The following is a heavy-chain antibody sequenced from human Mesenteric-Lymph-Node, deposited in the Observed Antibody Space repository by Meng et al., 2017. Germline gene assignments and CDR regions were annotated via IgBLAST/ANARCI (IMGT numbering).Heavy chain of an antibody. D-gene: IGHD2-15*01. V-gene: IGHV3-23*01. CDR1: GFSFSSYA. Sequence: GESLKISCAASGFSFSSYALSWVRQAPGKGLEWVSAISGNAARTYYADSVKGRFSISRDSSKNTLYLQVNSLRSEDTAVYYCARGGDKRGYCSGGSCYYGMDVWGQGTTVTVSS. J-gene: IGHJ6*02. CDR2: ISGNAART. CDR3: ARGGDKRGYCSGGSCYYGMDV.